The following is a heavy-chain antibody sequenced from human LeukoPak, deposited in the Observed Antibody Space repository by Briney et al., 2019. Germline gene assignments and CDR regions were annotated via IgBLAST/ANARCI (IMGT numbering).Heavy chain of an antibody. Sequence: PGGSLRLSCAASGITFSSYSMNWVRQAPGKGLGWVSSISSSSSYIYYADSVKGRFTISRDNAKNSLYLQMNSLRAEDTAVYYCARGPRYYDILTGYTTPDYWGQGTLVTVSS. D-gene: IGHD3-9*01. J-gene: IGHJ4*02. CDR2: ISSSSSYI. V-gene: IGHV3-21*01. CDR3: ARGPRYYDILTGYTTPDY. CDR1: GITFSSYS.